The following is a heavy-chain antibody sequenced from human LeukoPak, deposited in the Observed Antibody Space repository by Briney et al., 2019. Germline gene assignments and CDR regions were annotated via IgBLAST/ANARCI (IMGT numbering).Heavy chain of an antibody. V-gene: IGHV1-2*02. CDR2: INPNSGGT. Sequence: ASVKVSCKASGYTFTGYYMHWVRQAPGRGLEWMGWINPNSGGTNYAQKFQGRVTMTRDTSISTAYMELSRLRSEDTAVYYCARIAETDPFDIWGQGTVVTISS. CDR1: GYTFTGYY. CDR3: ARIAETDPFDI. J-gene: IGHJ3*02.